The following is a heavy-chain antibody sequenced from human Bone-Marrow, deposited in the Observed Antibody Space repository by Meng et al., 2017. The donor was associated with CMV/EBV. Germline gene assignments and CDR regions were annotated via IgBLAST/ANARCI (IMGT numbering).Heavy chain of an antibody. J-gene: IGHJ4*02. CDR2: IEGEGRQK. CDR3: ARANNLDS. CDR1: VVTFSGYW. Sequence: LSLTCAASVVTFSGYWMNWVRQAPGKGLEWVANIEGEGRQKNYVDSVKGRFTISRDNATQSVHLQMNSLRVEDTAVYYCARANNLDSWGQGTLVTVSS. D-gene: IGHD1-14*01. V-gene: IGHV3-7*01.